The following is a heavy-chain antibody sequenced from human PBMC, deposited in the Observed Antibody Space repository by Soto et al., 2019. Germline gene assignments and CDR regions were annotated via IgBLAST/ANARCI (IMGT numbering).Heavy chain of an antibody. CDR1: GDSIRGGGHY. J-gene: IGHJ4*03. CDR3: ARDTGLAPTVWGY. V-gene: IGHV4-31*03. CDR2: VYHSGST. D-gene: IGHD7-27*01. Sequence: QVQLQESGPGLVKPSQTLSLTCSVSGDSIRGGGHYWNWIRQFPGKGLEWIGYVYHSGSTHYNPSLRGRLTISIATFKNQFSLRLISVTAADTALYYCARDTGLAPTVWGYWGHGTQVTVSS.